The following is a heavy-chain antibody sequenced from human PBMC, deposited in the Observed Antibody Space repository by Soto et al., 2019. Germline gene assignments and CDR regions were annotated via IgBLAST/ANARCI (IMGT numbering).Heavy chain of an antibody. CDR2: ITGGGGTR. CDR1: GFSFSSYT. Sequence: EVQLLESGGGLVQPGGSLRLSCAASGFSFSSYTMTWVRQAPGKGLEWVSGITGGGGTRYDADSVKGRFTISKDNSKNTLWLQMDSLRAEDAAVYYCAKGRGSSYGYFDYWGQGSLVTVSS. D-gene: IGHD5-18*01. CDR3: AKGRGSSYGYFDY. J-gene: IGHJ4*02. V-gene: IGHV3-23*01.